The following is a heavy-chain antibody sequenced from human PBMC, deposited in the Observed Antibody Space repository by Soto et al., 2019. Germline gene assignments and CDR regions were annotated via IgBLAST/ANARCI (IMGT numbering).Heavy chain of an antibody. J-gene: IGHJ6*03. Sequence: QLVESGGVLVQPGGSLRLSCAASGFPFSHYTMQWVRQAPGKGLEYVSVIGSDGRNTYYENSVRGRCTISRDNSKITLYLHMGSLRDEDTAVYYCARVGCETRCSDYLYYYMDVWGKGTTITVSS. D-gene: IGHD2-2*01. CDR2: IGSDGRNT. V-gene: IGHV3-64*01. CDR1: GFPFSHYT. CDR3: ARVGCETRCSDYLYYYMDV.